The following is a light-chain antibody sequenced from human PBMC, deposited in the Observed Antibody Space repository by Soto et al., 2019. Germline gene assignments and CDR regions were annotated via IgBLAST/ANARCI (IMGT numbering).Light chain of an antibody. CDR1: QGISSY. V-gene: IGKV1-8*01. J-gene: IGKJ1*01. CDR3: QQYYSYPGT. CDR2: AAS. Sequence: AIRMTQSPSSLSASTGDRVTITCRASQGISSYLAWYQQKPGKAPKLLIYAASTLQSGVPSRFSGSGSGTDFTLTISCLQCEDFATYYCQQYYSYPGTFGQGTKVEIK.